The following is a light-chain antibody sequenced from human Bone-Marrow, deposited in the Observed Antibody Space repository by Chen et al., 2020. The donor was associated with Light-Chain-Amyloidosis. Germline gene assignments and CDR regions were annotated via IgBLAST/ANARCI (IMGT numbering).Light chain of an antibody. CDR2: DDS. CDR1: NIGSRT. Sequence: SYVLTLPPSVSVAPGQTATITCGGTNIGSRTVHWYQQKPGQAPVVVVYDDSDRPSGIPERFSGSNSGNTATLTISRVDGGDEADYYCQVWDTSSDHPVFGGGTKVTVL. CDR3: QVWDTSSDHPV. V-gene: IGLV3-21*02. J-gene: IGLJ2*01.